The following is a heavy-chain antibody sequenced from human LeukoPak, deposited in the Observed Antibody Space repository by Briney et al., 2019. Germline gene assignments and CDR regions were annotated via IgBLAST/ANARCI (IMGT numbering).Heavy chain of an antibody. CDR1: VYTFTGYY. D-gene: IGHD6-19*01. J-gene: IGHJ4*02. V-gene: IGHV1-2*02. CDR3: ARDHGQWVVRISLDY. Sequence: ASVNVSCTASVYTFTGYYMHWVRQAPGQGLEGMGWINPNSCGTNYAQKFQDRVTMPRDRPINTAYMELSRLRSDDTAVYYGARDHGQWVVRISLDYWGQGTLVTVSS. CDR2: INPNSCGT.